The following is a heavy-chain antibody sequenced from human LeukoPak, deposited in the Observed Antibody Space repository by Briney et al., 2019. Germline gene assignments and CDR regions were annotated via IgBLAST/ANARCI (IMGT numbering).Heavy chain of an antibody. CDR2: INSDGSST. J-gene: IGHJ4*02. CDR1: GFTFSSYW. Sequence: PGGSLRLSCAASGFTFSSYWMHWVRQAPGKGLMWVSRINSDGSSTSYADSVKGRFTISRDNAKNTLYLQMNSLRAEDTAVYSCARDIIVGYDYWGQGTLVTVSS. D-gene: IGHD2-21*01. V-gene: IGHV3-74*01. CDR3: ARDIIVGYDY.